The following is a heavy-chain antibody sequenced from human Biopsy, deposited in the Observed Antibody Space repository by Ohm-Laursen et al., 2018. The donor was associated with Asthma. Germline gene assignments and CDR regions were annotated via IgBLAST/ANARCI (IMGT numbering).Heavy chain of an antibody. J-gene: IGHJ1*01. CDR1: GFTFGDYW. CDR2: IKHDGTEK. V-gene: IGHV3-7*01. Sequence: SLRLSCSASGFTFGDYWMSWVRQVPGKGLEWVANIKHDGTEKNHVDSLKGRLTISRDNAKNSLYLQMNSLRAEDTAVYYCAGTFHFWSPYHAEHYQLWGQGTLVTVSS. CDR3: AGTFHFWSPYHAEHYQL. D-gene: IGHD3-3*02.